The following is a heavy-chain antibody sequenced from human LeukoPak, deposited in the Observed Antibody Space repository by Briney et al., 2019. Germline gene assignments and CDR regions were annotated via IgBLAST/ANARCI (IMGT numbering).Heavy chain of an antibody. CDR2: TYFRSKWYN. Sequence: QTLSLTCAISGDTVSSNSAAWNWIRQSPSRGLEWLGRTYFRSKWYNDYAESVKGRISINPDTSKNQFSLQLNSVNPEDTAVYYCANFYLDNWSQGSLVTVSS. CDR1: GDTVSSNSAA. CDR3: ANFYLDN. V-gene: IGHV6-1*01. J-gene: IGHJ4*02.